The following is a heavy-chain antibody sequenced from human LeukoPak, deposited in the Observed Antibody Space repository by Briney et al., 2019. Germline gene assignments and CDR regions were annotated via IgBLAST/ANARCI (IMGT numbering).Heavy chain of an antibody. CDR1: GGSISSYY. Sequence: SETLSLTCTVSGGSISSYYWSWIRQPPGEGLEWIGYIYYSGSTNYNPSLKSRVTISVDTSKNQFSLKLSSVTAADTAVYYCARGRYSSFFDYWGQGTLVTVSS. CDR2: IYYSGST. J-gene: IGHJ4*02. CDR3: ARGRYSSFFDY. D-gene: IGHD5-18*01. V-gene: IGHV4-59*01.